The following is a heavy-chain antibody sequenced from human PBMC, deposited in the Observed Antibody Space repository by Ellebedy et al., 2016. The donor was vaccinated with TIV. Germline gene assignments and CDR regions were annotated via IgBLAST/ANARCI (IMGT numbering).Heavy chain of an antibody. Sequence: ASVKVSXXASGYTFTSYYMHWVRQAPGQGLEWMGIINPSAGYTNYAQKFQGRVTIIADESTSTAYMELSSLRSEDTAVYYCARDRLSEVLNGGLGVNQLLAPYDMDVWGKGTTVTVSS. D-gene: IGHD2-2*01. CDR3: ARDRLSEVLNGGLGVNQLLAPYDMDV. CDR2: INPSAGYT. J-gene: IGHJ6*03. CDR1: GYTFTSYY. V-gene: IGHV1-46*01.